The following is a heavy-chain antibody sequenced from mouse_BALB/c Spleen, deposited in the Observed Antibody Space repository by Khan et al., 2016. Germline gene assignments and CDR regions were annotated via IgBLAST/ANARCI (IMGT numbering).Heavy chain of an antibody. CDR1: GYSITSDYA. V-gene: IGHV3-2*02. CDR3: ASYYYGSSYWYFDV. D-gene: IGHD1-1*01. Sequence: EVQLQESGPGLVKPSQSLSLTCTVTGYSITSDYAWNWIRQFPGNKLEWMGYISYSGSTSYNPSLKSRISITRDTSKNQFFLQLNSVTTEDTVTYYCASYYYGSSYWYFDVWGAGTTVTVSS. J-gene: IGHJ1*01. CDR2: ISYSGST.